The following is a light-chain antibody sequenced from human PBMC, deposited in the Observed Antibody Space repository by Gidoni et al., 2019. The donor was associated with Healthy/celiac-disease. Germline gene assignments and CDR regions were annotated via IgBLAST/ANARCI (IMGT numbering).Light chain of an antibody. J-gene: IGKJ2*01. CDR1: QSVSSSY. CDR3: QQYGSSPRVYT. V-gene: IGKV3-20*01. CDR2: GAS. Sequence: EIELTQSPGTLSLSPGERATLSCRASQSVSSSYLAWYQQKPGQAPRLLIYGASSRATGLPDRFSGSGSGTDFTLTISRLEPEDFAVYYCQQYGSSPRVYTFXHXTKLEIQ.